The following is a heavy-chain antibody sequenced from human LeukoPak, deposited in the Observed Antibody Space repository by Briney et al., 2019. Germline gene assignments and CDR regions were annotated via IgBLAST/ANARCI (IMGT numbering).Heavy chain of an antibody. J-gene: IGHJ1*01. CDR3: ARYDILTGYYHAEYFQH. CDR1: GGSISSYY. CDR2: IYYSGST. D-gene: IGHD3-9*01. V-gene: IGHV4-59*01. Sequence: SETLSLTRTVSGGSISSYYWSWIRQPPGKGLEWIGYIYYSGSTNYNPSLKSRVTISVDTSKNQFSLKLSSVTAADTAVYYCARYDILTGYYHAEYFQHWGQGTLVTVSS.